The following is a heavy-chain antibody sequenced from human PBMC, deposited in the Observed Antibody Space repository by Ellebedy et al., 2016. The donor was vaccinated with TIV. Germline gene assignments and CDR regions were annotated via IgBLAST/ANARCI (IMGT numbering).Heavy chain of an antibody. CDR1: GFTFSSLA. V-gene: IGHV3-23*01. CDR3: ARGGADIVATMA. Sequence: LSLTCAASGFTFSSLAMSWVRQAPGKGLEWVSGISGSGGSTYYADSVKGRFTISRDNSKNTLYLQMNSLRAEDTAVYYCARGGADIVATMAWGQGTLVTVSS. J-gene: IGHJ5*02. D-gene: IGHD5-12*01. CDR2: ISGSGGST.